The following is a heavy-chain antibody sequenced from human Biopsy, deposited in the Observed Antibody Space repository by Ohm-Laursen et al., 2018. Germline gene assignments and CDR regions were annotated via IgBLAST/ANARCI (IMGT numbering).Heavy chain of an antibody. J-gene: IGHJ4*02. CDR2: IYSGGNT. CDR1: GDSLTSGPEN. CDR3: ARGRRTSGWPYFDN. Sequence: SETLSLTCIVSGDSLTSGPENWSWIRQSPGQGLEYIGFIYSGGNTNYNPSLKNRVTMSVDTSKNQFYLKLYSVTAADTAVYYCARGRRTSGWPYFDNWGQGALDIVSP. V-gene: IGHV4-61*01. D-gene: IGHD6-19*01.